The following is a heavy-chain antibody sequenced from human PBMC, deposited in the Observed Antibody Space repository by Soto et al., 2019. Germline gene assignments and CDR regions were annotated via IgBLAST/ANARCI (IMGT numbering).Heavy chain of an antibody. V-gene: IGHV3-66*02. D-gene: IGHD4-17*01. J-gene: IGHJ4*02. CDR3: AREDYGDYYFDY. CDR2: IYSGGST. CDR1: GFTVSSNY. Sequence: GESLKISCAASGFTVSSNYMSWVRQAPGKGLEWVSVIYSGGSTYYADSVKGRFTISRDNSKNTLYLQMNSLRAEDTAVYYCAREDYGDYYFDYWGQGTLVTVSS.